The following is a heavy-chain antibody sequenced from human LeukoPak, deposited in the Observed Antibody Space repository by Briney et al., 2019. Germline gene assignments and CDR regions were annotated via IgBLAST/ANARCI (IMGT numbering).Heavy chain of an antibody. Sequence: SETLSLTCTVSGGSISSGDYYWNWIRQHPGKGLEWIGYIYTSGSTYYNPSLKSRVTISVDTSKNQFSLKLSSVTAADTAVYYCARVGIVVVVAATHDAFDIWGQGTMVTVSS. CDR2: IYTSGST. V-gene: IGHV4-31*03. D-gene: IGHD2-15*01. CDR3: ARVGIVVVVAATHDAFDI. J-gene: IGHJ3*02. CDR1: GGSISSGDYY.